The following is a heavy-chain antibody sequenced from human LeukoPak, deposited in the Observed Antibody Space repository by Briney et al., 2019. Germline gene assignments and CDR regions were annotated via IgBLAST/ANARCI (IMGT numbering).Heavy chain of an antibody. J-gene: IGHJ4*02. V-gene: IGHV3-23*01. D-gene: IGHD3/OR15-3a*01. CDR2: ISGSGGST. Sequence: SGGSLRLSCAASGFTFSSYAMSWVRQAPGKGLEWVSAISGSGGSTYYADSVKGRFTISRDNSKNTLYLQMNSLRSEDTAVYYCARTYISWTGDEVGSYFDYWGQGTLVTVSS. CDR1: GFTFSSYA. CDR3: ARTYISWTGDEVGSYFDY.